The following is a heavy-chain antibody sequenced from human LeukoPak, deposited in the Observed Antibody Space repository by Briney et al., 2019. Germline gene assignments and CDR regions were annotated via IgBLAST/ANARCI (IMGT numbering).Heavy chain of an antibody. D-gene: IGHD3-16*02. J-gene: IGHJ4*02. CDR1: GFTFSSYR. Sequence: AGGSLRLSCAASGFTFSSYRMSWVRQAPGKGLEWVANIKQDGSEKYYVDSVKGRFTISRDNAKNSLYLQMNSLRAEDTAVYYCAREYYDYVWGSYRYTLDYWGQGTLVTVSS. CDR2: IKQDGSEK. V-gene: IGHV3-7*01. CDR3: AREYYDYVWGSYRYTLDY.